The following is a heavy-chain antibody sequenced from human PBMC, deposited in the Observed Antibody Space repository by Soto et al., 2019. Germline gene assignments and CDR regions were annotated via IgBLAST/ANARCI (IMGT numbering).Heavy chain of an antibody. Sequence: VGSLRLSCAASGFTFSSYSMNWVRQAPGKGLEWVSYISSSSSTIYYADSVKGRFTISRDNAKNSLYLQMNSLRDEDTAVYYCVVGDSDYGDYSYGMDVWGQGTTVTVSS. CDR1: GFTFSSYS. D-gene: IGHD4-17*01. CDR3: VVGDSDYGDYSYGMDV. J-gene: IGHJ6*02. V-gene: IGHV3-48*02. CDR2: ISSSSSTI.